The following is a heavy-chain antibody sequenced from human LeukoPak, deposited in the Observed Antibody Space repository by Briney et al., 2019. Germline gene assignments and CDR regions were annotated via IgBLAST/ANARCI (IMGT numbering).Heavy chain of an antibody. CDR2: IRYDGSNK. CDR3: AHSGILTGYYNSFDY. V-gene: IGHV3-30*02. CDR1: GFTFSSYG. Sequence: GGSLRLSCAASGFTFSSYGMHWVRQARGKGLEWVAVIRYDGSNKYYADSVKGRFTISRDNSKNTLYLQMNSLRAEDTAVYYCAHSGILTGYYNSFDYWGQGTLVTVSS. J-gene: IGHJ4*02. D-gene: IGHD3-9*01.